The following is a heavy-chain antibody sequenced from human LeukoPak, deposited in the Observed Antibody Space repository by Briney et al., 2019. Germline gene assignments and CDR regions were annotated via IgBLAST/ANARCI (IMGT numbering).Heavy chain of an antibody. D-gene: IGHD6-13*01. CDR1: GGSISSSSYY. CDR2: IYYSGST. J-gene: IGHJ4*02. Sequence: SETLSLTCTVSGGSISSSSYYWGWIRQPPGKGLEWIGSIYYSGSTYYNPSLKSRVTISVDTSKNQFSLKLSSVTAADTAVYYCARHYGSGSLISDYWGQGTLVTVSS. CDR3: ARHYGSGSLISDY. V-gene: IGHV4-39*01.